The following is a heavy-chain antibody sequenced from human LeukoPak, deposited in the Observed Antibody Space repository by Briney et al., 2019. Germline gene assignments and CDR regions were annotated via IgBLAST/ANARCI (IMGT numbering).Heavy chain of an antibody. J-gene: IGHJ4*02. CDR3: ARVVSDYYDSSGYYT. CDR1: GFIFSDYY. Sequence: PGGSLRLSCAASGFIFSDYYMSWIRQAPGKGLEWVSYISSSGNTIYYADSVKGRFTISRDNAKNSLYLQMNSLRGEDTAVYYCARVVSDYYDSSGYYTWGQGTLVTVSS. D-gene: IGHD3-22*01. CDR2: ISSSGNTI. V-gene: IGHV3-11*01.